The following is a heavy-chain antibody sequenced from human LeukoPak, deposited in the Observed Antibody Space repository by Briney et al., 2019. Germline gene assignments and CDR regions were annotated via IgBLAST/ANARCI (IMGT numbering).Heavy chain of an antibody. CDR3: AKLRTGTATNFDY. CDR2: ISGGGGST. V-gene: IGHV3-23*01. J-gene: IGHJ4*02. D-gene: IGHD1-1*01. CDR1: GFSFSSFA. Sequence: PGGSLRLSCAASGFSFSSFAMSWVRQAPGKGLEWVSDISGGGGSTYYADSVKGRFTISRDNSKNTLYVQMSSLRVEDAAVYYCAKLRTGTATNFDYWGQGTLVTVSS.